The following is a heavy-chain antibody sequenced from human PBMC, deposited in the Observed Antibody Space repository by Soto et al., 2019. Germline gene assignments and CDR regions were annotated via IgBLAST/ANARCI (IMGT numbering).Heavy chain of an antibody. J-gene: IGHJ4*02. CDR1: GFTFSGYW. CDR2: LNSDGSIT. V-gene: IGHV3-74*01. Sequence: EVQLVESGGGLVQPGGSLRLSCAASGFTFSGYWMHWVRQSPGKGLVWVSRLNSDGSITSYADSVKGRFTISRDNAKNTLYLQMNSLRAEDTAVYFCERGGAYNGGWFSWGPGTLVTVSS. CDR3: ERGGAYNGGWFS. D-gene: IGHD6-19*01.